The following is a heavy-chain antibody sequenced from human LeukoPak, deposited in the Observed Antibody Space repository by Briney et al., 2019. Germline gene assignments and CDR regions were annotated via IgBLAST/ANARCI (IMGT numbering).Heavy chain of an antibody. Sequence: WASVKVSCKASGYIFTGHHIYWVRQAPGQGLEHMGWINPNGTGTYYAQKFQGRVTMTRDTSISTAYMELNWLRSDDSAVYYCAREASCGRTSCPNDYWGQGTLVTVSS. CDR2: INPNGTGT. V-gene: IGHV1-2*02. D-gene: IGHD2-2*01. CDR3: AREASCGRTSCPNDY. J-gene: IGHJ4*02. CDR1: GYIFTGHH.